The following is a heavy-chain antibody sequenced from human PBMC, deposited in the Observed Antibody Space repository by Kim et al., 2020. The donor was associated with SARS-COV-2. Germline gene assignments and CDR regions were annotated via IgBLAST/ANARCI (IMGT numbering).Heavy chain of an antibody. CDR3: ARDGPSLSSGWDAPDYYYYGMDV. V-gene: IGHV3-11*01. CDR2: ISSSGSTI. D-gene: IGHD6-19*01. J-gene: IGHJ6*02. Sequence: GGSLRLSCAASGFTFSDYYMSWIRQAPGKGLEWVSYISSSGSTIYYADSVKGRFTISRDNAKNSLYLQMNSLRAEDTAVYYCARDGPSLSSGWDAPDYYYYGMDVWGQGTTVTVSS. CDR1: GFTFSDYY.